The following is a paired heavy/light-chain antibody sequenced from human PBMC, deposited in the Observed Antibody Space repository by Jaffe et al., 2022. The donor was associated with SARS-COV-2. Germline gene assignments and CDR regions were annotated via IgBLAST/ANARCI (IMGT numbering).Light chain of an antibody. J-gene: IGKJ2*01. Sequence: DIQMTQSPSSLSASGGDRVTITCRASQSINSYLNWYQQKPGKAPELLIYAASNLQSGVPSRFSGSGSGTDFTLTISSLQPEDFATYYCQQGYSTPYTFGQGTKLEI. CDR2: AAS. CDR3: QQGYSTPYT. V-gene: IGKV1-39*01. CDR1: QSINSY.
Heavy chain of an antibody. Sequence: EEQLVQSGAEVKKPGESLKISCKGSGYSFSNYWIGWVRQMPGKGLEWMGIIYPADSDTRYSPSFQGQVTISVDKSISTAYLQWSSLKASDTAIYYCARTLRGRYYYYYYMDVWGKGTTVTVSS. V-gene: IGHV5-51*01. J-gene: IGHJ6*03. CDR1: GYSFSNYW. D-gene: IGHD3-10*01. CDR3: ARTLRGRYYYYYYMDV. CDR2: IYPADSDT.